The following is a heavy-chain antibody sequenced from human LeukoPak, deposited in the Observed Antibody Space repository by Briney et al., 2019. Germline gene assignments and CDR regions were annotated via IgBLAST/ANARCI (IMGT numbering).Heavy chain of an antibody. Sequence: AAVKVSCKASGYTFTSYCISWVRQAPGQGLEGLGWISAYNGNTNYAQKLQGRVTMTTDTSTSTAYMELRSLRSDDTAVYSCARELEIGGYWGQGTLVTVSS. CDR1: GYTFTSYC. D-gene: IGHD3-3*01. J-gene: IGHJ4*02. CDR2: ISAYNGNT. CDR3: ARELEIGGY. V-gene: IGHV1-18*01.